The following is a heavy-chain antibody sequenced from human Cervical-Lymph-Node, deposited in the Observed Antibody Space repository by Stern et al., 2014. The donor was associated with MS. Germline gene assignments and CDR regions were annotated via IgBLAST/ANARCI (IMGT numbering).Heavy chain of an antibody. V-gene: IGHV1-69*01. J-gene: IGHJ6*02. CDR3: ASSYSGWDNPYHFYGMDV. CDR2: IIPMSGKT. CDR1: GGSFSRYA. Sequence: QVQLVESGAEVKKPGSSVRVSCKASGGSFSRYAFSWVRQAPGLGLEWMGGIIPMSGKTSYAQKFQGRVTLIADESTNTAHMELSSLRFEDAAMYYCASSYSGWDNPYHFYGMDVWGQGTTVTVSS. D-gene: IGHD6-19*01.